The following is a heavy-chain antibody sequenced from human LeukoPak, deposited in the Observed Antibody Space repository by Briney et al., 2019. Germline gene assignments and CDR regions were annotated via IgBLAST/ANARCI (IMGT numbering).Heavy chain of an antibody. V-gene: IGHV1-2*02. CDR3: ARGYYYGSGTYIGDY. CDR2: INPNSGVT. Sequence: ASVKVSCKAPGYTFTDYYMHWVRQAPGQGLEWMGWINPNSGVTNHAQKFQGRVTMTRDTSISTAYMDLSSLRSDDTAVYYCARGYYYGSGTYIGDYWGQGTLVTVSS. J-gene: IGHJ4*02. CDR1: GYTFTDYY. D-gene: IGHD3-10*01.